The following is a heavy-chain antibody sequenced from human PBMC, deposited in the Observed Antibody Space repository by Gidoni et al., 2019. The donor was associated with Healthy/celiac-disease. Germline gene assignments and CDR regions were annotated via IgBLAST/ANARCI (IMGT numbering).Heavy chain of an antibody. D-gene: IGHD2-2*02. CDR3: AGGVVPAAIMDV. Sequence: EVQLVESGGGLVQPGGSLRLSCAASGFTFSSYSMNWVSYISSSSSTIYYADSVKGRFTISRDNAKNSLDLQRNSLRAEDTAVYYCAGGVVPAAIMDVWGKGTTVTVSS. CDR1: GFTFSSYS. V-gene: IGHV3-48*01. J-gene: IGHJ6*04. CDR2: ISSSSSTI.